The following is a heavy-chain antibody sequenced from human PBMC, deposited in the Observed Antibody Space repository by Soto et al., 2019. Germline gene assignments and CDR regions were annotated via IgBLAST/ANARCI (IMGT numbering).Heavy chain of an antibody. Sequence: QITLKESGPTLVKPTQTLTLTCTFSGFSLTTSGVGVGWIRQPPGKALEWLALIYWNNDKLYSTSLKSKLTVAKDSSINRVVLTMTNVDPVDTDTYDFAHRPQYELLTGYYEGGFDYWGRGTLVTVSS. V-gene: IGHV2-5*01. CDR1: GFSLTTSGVG. D-gene: IGHD3-9*01. CDR2: IYWNNDK. J-gene: IGHJ4*02. CDR3: AHRPQYELLTGYYEGGFDY.